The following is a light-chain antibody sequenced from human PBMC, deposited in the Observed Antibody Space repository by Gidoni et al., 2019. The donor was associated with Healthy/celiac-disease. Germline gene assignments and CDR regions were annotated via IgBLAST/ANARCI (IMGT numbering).Light chain of an antibody. V-gene: IGKV3-20*01. CDR1: QCVSSSY. J-gene: IGKJ1*01. Sequence: EIVLPQSPGTLSLSPGESATLSCRASQCVSSSYLAWYQQKPGQAPRLLIYGASSRATGIPDRFSGSGSGTDFTLTISRLEPEDFAVYYCQQYGSSPGWTFGQGTKVEIK. CDR3: QQYGSSPGWT. CDR2: GAS.